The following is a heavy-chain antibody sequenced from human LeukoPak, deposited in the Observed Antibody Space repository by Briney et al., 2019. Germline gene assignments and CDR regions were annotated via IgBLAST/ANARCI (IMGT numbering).Heavy chain of an antibody. CDR3: ARVIRIAARPGVNYFDY. V-gene: IGHV1-2*02. Sequence: ASVKVSCKCSVYTFTGYYMYWVRQAPGQGLEWMGWINPNSGGTNYAQKFQGRVTMTRDTPISTAYMELSRLRSDDTAVYYCARVIRIAARPGVNYFDYWGQGALVTVSS. CDR1: VYTFTGYY. J-gene: IGHJ4*02. D-gene: IGHD6-6*01. CDR2: INPNSGGT.